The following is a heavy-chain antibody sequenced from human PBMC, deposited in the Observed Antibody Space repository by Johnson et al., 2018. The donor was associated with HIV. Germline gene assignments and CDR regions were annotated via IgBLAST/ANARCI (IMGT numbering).Heavy chain of an antibody. Sequence: QVQLVESGGGVVQPGRSMRLSCAASGFTFRSYGMHWVRQAPGKGLEWVAVITFEGSDKYYADSVKGRVTISRDDSKTTLYLQMNSLKIEDTAVYYCTTDPDSSSWYRDAFDIWGQGTMVTVSS. CDR2: ITFEGSDK. CDR1: GFTFRSYG. J-gene: IGHJ3*02. CDR3: TTDPDSSSWYRDAFDI. V-gene: IGHV3-33*05. D-gene: IGHD6-13*01.